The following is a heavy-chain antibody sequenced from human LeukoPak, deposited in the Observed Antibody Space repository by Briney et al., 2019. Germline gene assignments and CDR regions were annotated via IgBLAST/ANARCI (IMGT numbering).Heavy chain of an antibody. D-gene: IGHD6-13*01. CDR1: GFTVSSNY. CDR2: IYSGGST. J-gene: IGHJ6*03. V-gene: IGHV3-53*01. Sequence: GGSLRLSCAASGFTVSSNYMSWVRQAPGKGLEWVAVIYSGGSTYYAESVKGRLPTPRDNSKNTLYLQMSSLRAEDTAVYYCARVRSSSWYSSYYYMDVWGKGTTVTVSS. CDR3: ARVRSSSWYSSYYYMDV.